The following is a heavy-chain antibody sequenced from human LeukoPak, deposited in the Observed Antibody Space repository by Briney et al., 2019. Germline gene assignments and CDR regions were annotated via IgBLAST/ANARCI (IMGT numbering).Heavy chain of an antibody. CDR1: GGSISSYY. CDR3: ARDYTTWFGESSYYMDV. J-gene: IGHJ6*03. Sequence: PSETLSLTCTVSGGSISSYYWSWIRQPAGKGLEWIGRIYTSGSTNYNPSLKSRVTMSVDTSKNQFSLKLSSVTAADTAVYYCARDYTTWFGESSYYMDVWGKGTTVTVSS. D-gene: IGHD3-10*01. V-gene: IGHV4-4*07. CDR2: IYTSGST.